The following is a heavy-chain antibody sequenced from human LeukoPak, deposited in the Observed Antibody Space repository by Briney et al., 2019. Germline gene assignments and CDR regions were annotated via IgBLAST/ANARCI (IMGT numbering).Heavy chain of an antibody. CDR2: IKQDGSEK. Sequence: PGGSLRLSRAGSGFTFSSYWMSWVRQAPGKGLEWVANIKQDGSEKYYVDSVKGRFTISRDNAKNSLYLQMNSLRAEDTAVYYCASHYDSSGYYPFDYWGQGTLVTVSS. J-gene: IGHJ4*02. V-gene: IGHV3-7*01. CDR3: ASHYDSSGYYPFDY. CDR1: GFTFSSYW. D-gene: IGHD3-22*01.